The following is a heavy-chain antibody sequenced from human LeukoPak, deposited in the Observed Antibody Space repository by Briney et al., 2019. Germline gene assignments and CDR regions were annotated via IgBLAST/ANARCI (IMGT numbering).Heavy chain of an antibody. V-gene: IGHV1-8*01. J-gene: IGHJ4*02. CDR2: TNPNSGNT. CDR3: ARASRRNYYGSGSYIY. Sequence: ASVKVSCKASGYTFTSYDINWVRQATGQGLEWMGWTNPNSGNTGYAQKFQGRVTMTRNTSISTAYMELSSLRSEDTAVYYCARASRRNYYGSGSYIYWGQGTLVTVSS. CDR1: GYTFTSYD. D-gene: IGHD3-10*01.